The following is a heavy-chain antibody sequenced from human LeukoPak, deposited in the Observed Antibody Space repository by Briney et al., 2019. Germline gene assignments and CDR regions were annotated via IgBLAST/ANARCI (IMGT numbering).Heavy chain of an antibody. J-gene: IGHJ2*01. V-gene: IGHV3-9*01. CDR2: ISWNSGSI. Sequence: PGRSLRLSCAASGFTFDDYAMHWVRQAPGKGLEWVSGISWNSGSIGYADSVKGRFTISRDNAKNSLYLQMNSLRAEDTALYYCAKVGCSGGSCYPYWYFDLWGRGTLVTVSS. CDR1: GFTFDDYA. CDR3: AKVGCSGGSCYPYWYFDL. D-gene: IGHD2-15*01.